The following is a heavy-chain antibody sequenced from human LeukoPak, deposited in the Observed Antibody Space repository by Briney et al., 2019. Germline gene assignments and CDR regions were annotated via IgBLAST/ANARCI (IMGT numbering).Heavy chain of an antibody. CDR3: ARGSWYDY. J-gene: IGHJ4*02. D-gene: IGHD6-13*01. V-gene: IGHV4-59*08. Sequence: SETLSLTCTVSGGSISSYYWSWIRQPPGKGPEWIGYIYYSGSTNYNPSLKSRVTISVDTSKNQFSLKLSSVTAADTAVYYCARGSWYDYWGQGTLVTVSS. CDR1: GGSISSYY. CDR2: IYYSGST.